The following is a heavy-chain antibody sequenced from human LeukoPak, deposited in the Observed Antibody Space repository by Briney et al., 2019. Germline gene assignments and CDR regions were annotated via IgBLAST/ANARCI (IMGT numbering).Heavy chain of an antibody. Sequence: ASVKVSYKASGYTFTSYYTHWVRQAPGQGLEWMGIINPSGGSTSNAQKFQGRVTMTRDTSTSTVYMELSSLRSEDTAVYYCARGLEYSYGREPVDYWGQGTLVTVSS. CDR3: ARGLEYSYGREPVDY. CDR2: INPSGGST. D-gene: IGHD5-18*01. J-gene: IGHJ4*02. CDR1: GYTFTSYY. V-gene: IGHV1-46*01.